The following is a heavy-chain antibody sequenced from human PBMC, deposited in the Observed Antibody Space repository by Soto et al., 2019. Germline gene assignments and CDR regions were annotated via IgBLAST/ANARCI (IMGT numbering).Heavy chain of an antibody. J-gene: IGHJ6*02. V-gene: IGHV4-31*03. CDR2: NYYSGIT. CDR1: GGSISSGGYY. D-gene: IGHD6-6*01. Sequence: QVQLQESGPGLVKPSQTLSLTCTVSGGSISSGGYYWTWIRQHPGKGLEWIGYNYYSGITYYNPSLKSRVTXSXXXSXYQFSLKLSSVTAADTAVYYCARGSSIAGLYYGMDVWGQGTPVTVSS. CDR3: ARGSSIAGLYYGMDV.